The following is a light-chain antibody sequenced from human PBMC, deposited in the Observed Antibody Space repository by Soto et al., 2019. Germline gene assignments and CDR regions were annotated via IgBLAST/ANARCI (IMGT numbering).Light chain of an antibody. Sequence: EIVITQSPATLSVSPGERATLSCWASQGVSSNLAWYQQKPGQAPRILIYGASTRDTGIPARFSGSGSGTEFTLTISSLHSEDCAVYYCHQYNNWPPSFGQGTRLEIK. V-gene: IGKV3-15*01. CDR2: GAS. CDR3: HQYNNWPPS. CDR1: QGVSSN. J-gene: IGKJ5*01.